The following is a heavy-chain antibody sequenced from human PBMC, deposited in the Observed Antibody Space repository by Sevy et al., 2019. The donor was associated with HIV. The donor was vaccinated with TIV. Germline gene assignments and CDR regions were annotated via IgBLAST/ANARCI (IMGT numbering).Heavy chain of an antibody. D-gene: IGHD3-16*02. CDR2: INSDGSST. Sequence: GGSLRLSCAASGFTFSSYWMHWVRQAPGKGLVWVSRINSDGSSTSYADSVKGRFTISRDNAKNTLYPQMNSLRAEDTAVYYCARLGDMITFGGVIVKWGQGTLVTVSS. J-gene: IGHJ4*02. CDR1: GFTFSSYW. CDR3: ARLGDMITFGGVIVK. V-gene: IGHV3-74*01.